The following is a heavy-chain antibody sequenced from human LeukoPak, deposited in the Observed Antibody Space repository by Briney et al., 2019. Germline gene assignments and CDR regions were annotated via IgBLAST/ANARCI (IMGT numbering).Heavy chain of an antibody. Sequence: GGSLRLSCAASGFTFSSYVMNWVRQAPGKGLEWVSVIRGGGGSTYYADPVKGRFTISRNNSKNTLFQQMNSLRAEDTAGYYCAKGGYCSSTSCYVGWFDPWGQGTLVTVSS. J-gene: IGHJ5*02. D-gene: IGHD2-2*01. CDR3: AKGGYCSSTSCYVGWFDP. CDR1: GFTFSSYV. CDR2: IRGGGGST. V-gene: IGHV3-23*01.